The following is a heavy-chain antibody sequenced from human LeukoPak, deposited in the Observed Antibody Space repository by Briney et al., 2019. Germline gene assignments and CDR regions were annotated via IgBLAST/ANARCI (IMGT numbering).Heavy chain of an antibody. J-gene: IGHJ3*02. V-gene: IGHV1-18*01. CDR2: ISAYNGNT. D-gene: IGHD3-10*01. Sequence: ASVKVYCKASGYTFTSYGISWVRQAPGQGLEWMGWISAYNGNTNYAQKLQGRVTMTTDTSTSTAYMELRSLRSDDTAVYYCARVSGIRMVRGVIIPAFDIWGQGTMVTVSS. CDR3: ARVSGIRMVRGVIIPAFDI. CDR1: GYTFTSYG.